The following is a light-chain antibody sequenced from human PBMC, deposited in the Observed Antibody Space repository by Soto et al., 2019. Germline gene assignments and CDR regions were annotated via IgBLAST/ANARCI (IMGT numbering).Light chain of an antibody. J-gene: IGLJ2*01. CDR3: QTWGTGTVV. CDR2: VNSDGRH. CDR1: SGHSSYA. Sequence: QPVLTQSPSASASLGASVKLTCTLSSGHSSYAIAWHQQQPEKGPRYLMRVNSDGRHIKGDGIPDRFSGSSSGAERYLTISSLQSEDEADYSCQTWGTGTVVFGGGTKVTVL. V-gene: IGLV4-69*01.